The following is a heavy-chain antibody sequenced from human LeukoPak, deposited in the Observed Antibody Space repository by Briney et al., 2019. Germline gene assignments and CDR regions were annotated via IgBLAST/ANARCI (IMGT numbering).Heavy chain of an antibody. J-gene: IGHJ6*03. CDR1: GFTFSSYE. CDR3: ARDAPTTVTTFYYYYYMDV. Sequence: GGSLRLSCAASGFTFSSYEMNWVRQAPGKGLEWVSYISSSGSTIYYADSVKGRFTISRDNAKNSLYLQMNSLRAEDTAVYYCARDAPTTVTTFYYYYYMDVWGKGTTVTSP. D-gene: IGHD4-17*01. V-gene: IGHV3-48*03. CDR2: ISSSGSTI.